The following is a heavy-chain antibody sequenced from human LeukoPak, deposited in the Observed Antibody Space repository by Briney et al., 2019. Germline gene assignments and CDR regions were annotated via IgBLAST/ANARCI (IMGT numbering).Heavy chain of an antibody. Sequence: GGSLRLSCAASGFTFISYAMSWVCQAPGKGLEWVSGISGSGGGTYYADSVKGRLTISRDNFKNTVYLQMNSLRAEDTAVYYCAKGESPQYMVRGVPYYYYAMDVWGQGTTVTVSS. CDR2: ISGSGGGT. V-gene: IGHV3-23*01. CDR3: AKGESPQYMVRGVPYYYYAMDV. D-gene: IGHD3-10*01. CDR1: GFTFISYA. J-gene: IGHJ6*02.